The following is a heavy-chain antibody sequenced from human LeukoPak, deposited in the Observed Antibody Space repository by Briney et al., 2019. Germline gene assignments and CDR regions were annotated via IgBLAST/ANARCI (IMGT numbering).Heavy chain of an antibody. Sequence: GGSLRLSCATSGFTFSSSWMSWVRQAPGKGLEWVSAISGSGGSTYYADSVKGRFTISRDNSKNTLYLQMNSLRAEDTAVYYCAKDQGLIRYFDWLFHHFDYWGQGTLVTVSS. CDR3: AKDQGLIRYFDWLFHHFDY. CDR1: GFTFSSSW. D-gene: IGHD3-9*01. V-gene: IGHV3-23*01. J-gene: IGHJ4*02. CDR2: ISGSGGST.